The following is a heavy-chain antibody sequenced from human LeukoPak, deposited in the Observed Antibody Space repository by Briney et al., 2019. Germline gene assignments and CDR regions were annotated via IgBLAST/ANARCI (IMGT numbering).Heavy chain of an antibody. CDR1: GFTFSSHA. V-gene: IGHV3-23*01. CDR3: AKGFIMGTTTLDGFDY. D-gene: IGHD1-26*01. Sequence: GGSLRLSCAASGFTFSSHAMNWVRQAPGKGLEWVSTISGSAGSTYYADSVKGRFTISRDNSKNTLYLQMNSLRAEDTAVYYCAKGFIMGTTTLDGFDYWGQGTLVTVSS. CDR2: ISGSAGST. J-gene: IGHJ4*02.